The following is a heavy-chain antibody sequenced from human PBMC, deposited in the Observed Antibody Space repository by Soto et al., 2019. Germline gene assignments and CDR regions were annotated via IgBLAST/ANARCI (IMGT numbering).Heavy chain of an antibody. J-gene: IGHJ2*01. V-gene: IGHV3-30-3*01. D-gene: IGHD4-17*01. Sequence: QVQLVESGGGVVQPGRSLRLSCAASGFTFSSYAMHWVRQAPGKGLEWVAVISYDGSNKYYADSVKGRFTISRDNSKNTLYLQMNSLRAEDTAVYYCARAHALRILHWYFDLWGRGTLVTVSS. CDR3: ARAHALRILHWYFDL. CDR2: ISYDGSNK. CDR1: GFTFSSYA.